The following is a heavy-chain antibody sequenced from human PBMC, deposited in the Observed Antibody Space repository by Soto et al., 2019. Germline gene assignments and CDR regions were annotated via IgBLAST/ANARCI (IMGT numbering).Heavy chain of an antibody. Sequence: PGGSLRLSCAASGFTFTNAYMTWVRQAPGKGLEWVGRIKSKTDGGTSDYGAPVKGRFTISRDDSTNTMYLQMNSLKIEDTAVYYCTTYSSGSTYFAYWGQGTLVTVSS. CDR3: TTYSSGSTYFAY. J-gene: IGHJ4*02. CDR1: GFTFTNAY. V-gene: IGHV3-15*01. D-gene: IGHD3-10*01. CDR2: IKSKTDGGTS.